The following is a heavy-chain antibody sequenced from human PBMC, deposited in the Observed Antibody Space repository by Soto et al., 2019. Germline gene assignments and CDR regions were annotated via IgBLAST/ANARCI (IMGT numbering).Heavy chain of an antibody. CDR3: ARANCSDGSCYSVQHWFDP. D-gene: IGHD2-15*01. J-gene: IGHJ5*02. Sequence: QVQLQESGPGLVKPSGTLSLTCADSGGSSSSSNWWSWVRQPPGKGLAWIEEMYHSGSTNHNPSLKSRVTISVDKSKNQCSLKLSSVTAAGTAVQYCARANCSDGSCYSVQHWFDPWGQGTLVTVSS. CDR1: GGSSSSSNW. CDR2: MYHSGST. V-gene: IGHV4-4*02.